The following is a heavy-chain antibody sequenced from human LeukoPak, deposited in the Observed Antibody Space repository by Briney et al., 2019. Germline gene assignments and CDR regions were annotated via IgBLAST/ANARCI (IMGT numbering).Heavy chain of an antibody. D-gene: IGHD2-21*02. CDR3: ARDRGVTAN. V-gene: IGHV4-59*01. CDR2: IYYSGST. J-gene: IGHJ4*02. CDR1: GGSISSYY. Sequence: SETLSLTCTVSGGSISSYYWSWIRQPPGKGLEWIGYIYYSGSTNYNPSLKSLATISVDTSKNQFSLKLSSVTAADTAVYYCARDRGVTANWGQGTLVTVSS.